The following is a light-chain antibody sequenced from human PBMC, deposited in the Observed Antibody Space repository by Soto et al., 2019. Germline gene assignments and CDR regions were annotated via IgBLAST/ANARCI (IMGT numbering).Light chain of an antibody. J-gene: IGKJ1*01. CDR1: QSISSNF. Sequence: EVVLTHSPDTLSLSPGARATLSCRASQSISSNFLAWYQQKPGQAPRLLIYSASSRATGVPDRFSGSGSGTDFTLTISRLEPEDFAVYYCQQYGSSGTFGQGTKVDIK. CDR2: SAS. CDR3: QQYGSSGT. V-gene: IGKV3-20*01.